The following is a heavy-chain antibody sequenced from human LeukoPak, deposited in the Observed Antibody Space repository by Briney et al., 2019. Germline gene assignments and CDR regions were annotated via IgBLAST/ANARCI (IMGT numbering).Heavy chain of an antibody. J-gene: IGHJ6*02. CDR3: ASNDILTGYYYYGMDV. CDR1: GFTFSSYW. V-gene: IGHV3-74*01. D-gene: IGHD3-9*01. Sequence: PGGSLRFSCAASGFTFSSYWMHWVRQAPGKGLVWVSRINSDGSSTSYADSVKGRFTISRDNAKNTLYLQMNSPRAEDTAVYYCASNDILTGYYYYGMDVWGQGTTVTVSS. CDR2: INSDGSST.